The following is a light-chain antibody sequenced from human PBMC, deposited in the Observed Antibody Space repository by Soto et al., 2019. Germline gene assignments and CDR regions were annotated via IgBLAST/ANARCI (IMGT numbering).Light chain of an antibody. CDR3: QQYGTTGT. CDR1: QNVASNH. J-gene: IGKJ1*01. Sequence: EIVLTQSPDILSLSPGEKATLSCRASQNVASNHLAWYHQKPGQAPRLLIYDASTRATGIPDRFSGSGSGTDFTLIISSLEPEDFAVYYCQQYGTTGTFGQGTRVEIK. V-gene: IGKV3-20*01. CDR2: DAS.